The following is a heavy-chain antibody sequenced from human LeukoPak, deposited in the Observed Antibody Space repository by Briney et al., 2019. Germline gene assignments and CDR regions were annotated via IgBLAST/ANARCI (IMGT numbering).Heavy chain of an antibody. Sequence: GESLKISCRGSGYSFPSYWIGWVRQMPGRGLEWMGIIYPGDSDTKHSPSFQGQVTISADRSISTTYLQWSSLKASDTAMYYCARTSGYDTHYFDSWGQGTLVTVSS. CDR3: ARTSGYDTHYFDS. CDR2: IYPGDSDT. V-gene: IGHV5-51*01. J-gene: IGHJ4*02. CDR1: GYSFPSYW. D-gene: IGHD5-12*01.